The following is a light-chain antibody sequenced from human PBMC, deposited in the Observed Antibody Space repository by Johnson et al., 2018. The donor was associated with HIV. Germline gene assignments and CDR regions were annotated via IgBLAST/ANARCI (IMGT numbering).Light chain of an antibody. CDR1: SSNIGNNY. CDR3: GTWDSSLSAGGV. J-gene: IGLJ1*01. V-gene: IGLV1-51*01. CDR2: DNN. Sequence: QSVLTQPPSVSVAPGQKVTISCSGSSSNIGNNYVSWYQQLPGTAPKLLLYDNNQRPSGIPDRFSVSKSGTSATLGITGSQTGDETDYYCGTWDSSLSAGGVFGTGTRVTVL.